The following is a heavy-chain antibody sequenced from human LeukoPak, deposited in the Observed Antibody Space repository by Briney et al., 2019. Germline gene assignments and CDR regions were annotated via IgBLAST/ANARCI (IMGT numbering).Heavy chain of an antibody. J-gene: IGHJ6*03. V-gene: IGHV3-7*03. CDR1: GFTFSSYW. Sequence: GGSLRLSCAASGFTFSSYWMSWVRQAPGKGLEWVANIKKDGSEKYYVDSVKGRFTISRDNAKNSLFLQMNSLRAEDTAVYCARVLRYCSGGNCYSGGLGYMDVWGKGTTVTISS. D-gene: IGHD2-15*01. CDR3: ARVLRYCSGGNCYSGGLGYMDV. CDR2: IKKDGSEK.